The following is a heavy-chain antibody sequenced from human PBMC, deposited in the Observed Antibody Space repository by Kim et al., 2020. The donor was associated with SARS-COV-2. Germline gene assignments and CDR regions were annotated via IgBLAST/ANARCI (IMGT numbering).Heavy chain of an antibody. CDR3: ASVHYYDSSGYYPFDY. J-gene: IGHJ4*02. CDR1: GGTFSSYA. CDR2: IIPIFGTA. V-gene: IGHV1-69*13. Sequence: SVKVSCKASGGTFSSYAISWVRQAPGQGLEWMGGIIPIFGTANYAQKFQGRVTITADESTSTAYMELSSLRSEDTAVYYCASVHYYDSSGYYPFDYWGQGTLVTVSS. D-gene: IGHD3-22*01.